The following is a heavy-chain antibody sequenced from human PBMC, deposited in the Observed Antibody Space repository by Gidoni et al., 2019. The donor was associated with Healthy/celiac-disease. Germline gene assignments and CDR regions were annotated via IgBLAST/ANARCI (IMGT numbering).Heavy chain of an antibody. J-gene: IGHJ4*02. CDR1: GGTFSSYA. V-gene: IGHV1-69*04. Sequence: QVQLVQSGAEVKKPGSSVKVSCKASGGTFSSYAISWVRQAPGQGLEWMGRIIPILGIANYAQKFQGRVTITADKSTSTAYMELSSLRSEDTAVYYCASLGASSSWYGYWGQGTLVTVSS. CDR2: IIPILGIA. CDR3: ASLGASSSWYGY. D-gene: IGHD6-13*01.